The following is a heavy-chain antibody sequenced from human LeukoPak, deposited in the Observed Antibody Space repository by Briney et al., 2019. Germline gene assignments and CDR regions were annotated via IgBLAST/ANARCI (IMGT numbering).Heavy chain of an antibody. CDR2: IKHDGSEKQDGSEK. D-gene: IGHD6-19*01. Sequence: GGSLRLSCAASGFTFSQYWMSWVRQAPGKGLEWVANIKHDGSEKQDGSEKNYVDSVKGRITISRDNSKNTLYLQMNSLRAEDTAVYYCAKDRAYSSGWYFDYWGQGTLVTVSS. CDR1: GFTFSQYW. V-gene: IGHV3-7*03. CDR3: AKDRAYSSGWYFDY. J-gene: IGHJ4*02.